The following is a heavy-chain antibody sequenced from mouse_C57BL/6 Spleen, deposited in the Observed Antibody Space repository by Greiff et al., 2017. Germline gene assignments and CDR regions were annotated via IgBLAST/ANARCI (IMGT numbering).Heavy chain of an antibody. CDR3: ARCYDGYPFDY. J-gene: IGHJ2*01. Sequence: VQLQQSGPELVKPGASVKISCKASGYTFTDYYINWVKQRPGQGLEWIGWIFPGSGSTYYNEKFKGKATLTVDKSSSTAYMLLISLTSEDSAVYFCARCYDGYPFDYWGQGTTLTVSS. CDR1: GYTFTDYY. D-gene: IGHD2-3*01. V-gene: IGHV1-75*01. CDR2: IFPGSGST.